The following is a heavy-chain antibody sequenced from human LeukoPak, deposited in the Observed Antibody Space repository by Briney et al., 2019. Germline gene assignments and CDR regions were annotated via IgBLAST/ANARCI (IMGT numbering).Heavy chain of an antibody. CDR2: IYSGGST. J-gene: IGHJ4*02. D-gene: IGHD3-22*01. CDR1: GFTVSRHY. CDR3: AREGSHYYDSSGYLINPFDY. Sequence: GGSLRLSCAASGFTVSRHYMSWVRQAPGKGLEWVSVIYSGGSTYYADSVKGRFTISRDNSKNTLYLQMNSLRAEDTAVYYCAREGSHYYDSSGYLINPFDYWRQGTLATVSS. V-gene: IGHV3-53*01.